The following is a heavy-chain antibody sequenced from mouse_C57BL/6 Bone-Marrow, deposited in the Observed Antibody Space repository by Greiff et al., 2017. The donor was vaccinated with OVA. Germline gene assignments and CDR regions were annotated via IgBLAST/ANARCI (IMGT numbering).Heavy chain of an antibody. D-gene: IGHD2-3*01. Sequence: QVQLQQSGPELVKPGASVKISCKASGYTFTDYYINWVKQRPGQGLEWIGWIFPGSGSTYYNEKFKGKATFTVDKSSSTAYMLLSSLTSEDSAVYFCARWNDGYYLYYAMDYWGQGTSVTVSS. V-gene: IGHV1-75*01. CDR1: GYTFTDYY. J-gene: IGHJ4*01. CDR3: ARWNDGYYLYYAMDY. CDR2: IFPGSGST.